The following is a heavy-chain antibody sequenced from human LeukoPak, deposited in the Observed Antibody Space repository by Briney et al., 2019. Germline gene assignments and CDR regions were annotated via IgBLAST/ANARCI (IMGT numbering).Heavy chain of an antibody. J-gene: IGHJ4*02. CDR2: ISGSGGNT. V-gene: IGHV3-23*01. CDR1: GFTFGSYG. CDR3: AKDMSGSSTEDYFDY. Sequence: PGGSLRLSCAASGFTFGSYGMSWVRQAPGKGLEWVSSISGSGGNTYYADSVKGRFTISRDNSKNTLHLQMNSLRAEDTAVYYCAKDMSGSSTEDYFDYWGQGTLVTVSS. D-gene: IGHD3-10*02.